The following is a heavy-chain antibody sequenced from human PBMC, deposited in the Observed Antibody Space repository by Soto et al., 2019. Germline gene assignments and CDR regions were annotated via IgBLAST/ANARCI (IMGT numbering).Heavy chain of an antibody. D-gene: IGHD1-26*01. V-gene: IGHV3-74*01. J-gene: IGHJ3*02. CDR2: IKGDGTTT. Sequence: EAHLVESGGGLPQPGGSLRLSCVASGFNFSPYFMAWVRQGPGRGLEWVSHIKGDGTTTAYADSVRGRFIISRDNGRNTLFLQMNSLRDEVTAVYYCVRDRGTPDSFDIWGQGTTVIVSS. CDR3: VRDRGTPDSFDI. CDR1: GFNFSPYF.